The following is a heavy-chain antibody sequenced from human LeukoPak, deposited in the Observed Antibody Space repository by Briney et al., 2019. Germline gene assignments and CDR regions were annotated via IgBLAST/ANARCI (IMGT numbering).Heavy chain of an antibody. CDR3: TRDQTPYY. Sequence: PGGSLRLSCTASGFTFGDSAMDWVRQAPGKGLEWVGFIRSKAYGGTTEYAASVKGRFTISRDDSKSIAYLQMNSLKTEDTAVYYCTRDQTPYYWGQGTLVTVSS. CDR1: GFTFGDSA. V-gene: IGHV3-49*04. J-gene: IGHJ4*02. CDR2: IRSKAYGGTT.